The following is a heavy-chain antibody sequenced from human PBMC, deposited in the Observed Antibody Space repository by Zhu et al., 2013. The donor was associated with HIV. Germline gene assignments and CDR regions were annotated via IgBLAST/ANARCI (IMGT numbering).Heavy chain of an antibody. Sequence: QVQLVQSGAEVKKPGSSVKVSCKASGSTFSSYGISWVRQAPGQGLEWMGGIIPIFYTANYAQKFQGRVTITADKSTSTAYMELRSLRSEDTAVYYCARGRTMIEVITANWFDPWGQGTLVTVSS. CDR1: GSTFSSYG. CDR2: IIPIFYTA. V-gene: IGHV1-69*06. CDR3: ARGRTMIEVITANWFDP. J-gene: IGHJ5*02. D-gene: IGHD3-22*01.